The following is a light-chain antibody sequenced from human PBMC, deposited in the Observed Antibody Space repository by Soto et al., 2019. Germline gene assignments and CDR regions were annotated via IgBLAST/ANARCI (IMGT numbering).Light chain of an antibody. J-gene: IGKJ1*01. CDR2: GAY. Sequence: ELVLTQSPGILYLSPGERATLSCRASQRVINNYLAWYQQKPGQAPKLLISGAYSRASRIPDRFSGSGSGAKYTLTINPLEQEDFAVYYCQKYGTSPRTFGQGTRVEIK. V-gene: IGKV3-20*01. CDR1: QRVINNY. CDR3: QKYGTSPRT.